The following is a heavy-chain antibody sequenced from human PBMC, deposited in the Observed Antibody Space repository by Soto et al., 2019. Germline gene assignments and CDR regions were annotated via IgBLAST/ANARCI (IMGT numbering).Heavy chain of an antibody. Sequence: SVKVSCKASGGRYSRYAISWVRQDTGQGLEWMGGIIPIFGTANYAQKFQGRVTITADESTSTAYMELSSLRSEDTAVYYCARVRKEVWRFLEWLLSPHYYYYGMDVWGQGTSVTVSS. CDR2: IIPIFGTA. V-gene: IGHV1-69*13. CDR1: GGRYSRYA. D-gene: IGHD3-3*01. CDR3: ARVRKEVWRFLEWLLSPHYYYYGMDV. J-gene: IGHJ6*02.